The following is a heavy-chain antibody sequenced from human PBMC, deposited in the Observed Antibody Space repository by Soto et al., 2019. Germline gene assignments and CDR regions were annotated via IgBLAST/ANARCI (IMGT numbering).Heavy chain of an antibody. J-gene: IGHJ6*02. CDR2: VNNDGTDT. Sequence: EVQLVESGGGLVQPGGSLRLSCAASGFTFSNYWMYWVRQAPGKGLVWVSRVNNDGTDTTHANSVKGRFTISRDNAENTLYLQMNSLKDEDKAVYYCARGGLQHALDVWGQGSTVTVSS. CDR3: ARGGLQHALDV. CDR1: GFTFSNYW. V-gene: IGHV3-74*03. D-gene: IGHD6-13*01.